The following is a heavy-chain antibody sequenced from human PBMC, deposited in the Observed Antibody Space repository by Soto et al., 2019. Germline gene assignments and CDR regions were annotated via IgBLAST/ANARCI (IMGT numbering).Heavy chain of an antibody. CDR1: GFSFDDYT. Sequence: GGSLRLSCGGSGFSFDDYTMHWVRQAPGKGPEWVASLSWNSGFSGYADSVKGRFTISRDNAQSSVHLQMNNLRTEDTALYYCARGRGTIVVTDAYDIWGQGTMVTVSS. V-gene: IGHV3-9*01. CDR2: LSWNSGFS. D-gene: IGHD3-22*01. CDR3: ARGRGTIVVTDAYDI. J-gene: IGHJ3*02.